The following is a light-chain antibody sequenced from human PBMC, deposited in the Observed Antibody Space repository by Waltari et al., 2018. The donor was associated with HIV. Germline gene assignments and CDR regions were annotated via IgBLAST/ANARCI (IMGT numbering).Light chain of an antibody. CDR1: QSISTW. J-gene: IGKJ5*01. CDR3: QQYHSYSLT. Sequence: DIQMTQSPSTLSASVGDRVTITCRSSQSISTWLALYQQQPGRAPKLLIYKTSSLHSGVPSRFSGSGSGTEFSLTISSLQPDDFTTYYCQQYHSYSLTFGQGTRLEMK. V-gene: IGKV1-5*03. CDR2: KTS.